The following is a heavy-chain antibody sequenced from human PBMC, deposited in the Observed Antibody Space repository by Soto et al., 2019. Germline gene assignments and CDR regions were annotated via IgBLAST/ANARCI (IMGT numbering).Heavy chain of an antibody. CDR2: ISAYNGNT. Sequence: ASVKGSWKASCYTFTSYGISWVRQAPGQGLEWMGWISAYNGNTNYAQKLQGRVTMTTDTSTSTAYMELRSLRSDDTAVYYCALFYDLEEYPNWFASCAQGTFVPVS. J-gene: IGHJ5*01. CDR3: ALFYDLEEYPNWFAS. D-gene: IGHD3-3*01. V-gene: IGHV1-18*04. CDR1: CYTFTSYG.